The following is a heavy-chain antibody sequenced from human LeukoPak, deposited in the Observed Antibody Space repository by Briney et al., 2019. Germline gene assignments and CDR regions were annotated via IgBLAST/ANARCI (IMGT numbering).Heavy chain of an antibody. J-gene: IGHJ5*02. CDR1: GGTFSSYA. CDR2: IIPILGIA. V-gene: IGHV1-69*04. CDR3: ARDLPRIAAAGNRRNWFDP. D-gene: IGHD6-13*01. Sequence: ASVKVSCKASGGTFSSYAISWVRQAPGQGLEWMGRIIPILGIANYAQKFQGRVTITADKSTSTAYMELSSLRSEDTAVYYCARDLPRIAAAGNRRNWFDPWGQGTLVTVSS.